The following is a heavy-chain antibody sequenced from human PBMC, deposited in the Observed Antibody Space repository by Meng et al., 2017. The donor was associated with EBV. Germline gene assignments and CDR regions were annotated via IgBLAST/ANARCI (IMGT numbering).Heavy chain of an antibody. D-gene: IGHD6-19*01. CDR2: VHYTGST. Sequence: QLQLRASGPGQVKPSXXXXLTXXVXXDSISSFYYWGWIRQPPGRGLEWIGSVHYTGSTYYSPSLKSRVTVSVDTSKNQFSLRLTSVTAADTAVYYCARPFPSWQSPRLDPFGAWGQGTLVTVSS. V-gene: IGHV4-39*01. CDR3: ARPFPSWQSPRLDPFGA. J-gene: IGHJ5*02. CDR1: XDSISSFYY.